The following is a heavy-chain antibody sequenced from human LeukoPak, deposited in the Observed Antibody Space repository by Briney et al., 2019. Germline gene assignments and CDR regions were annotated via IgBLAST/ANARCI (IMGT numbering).Heavy chain of an antibody. V-gene: IGHV3-11*01. Sequence: PGGSLRLSCAASGFTFSDYYMSWIRQAPGKGLEWVSYISSSGSTIYYADSVKGRFTISRDNAKNSLYLQMNSLRAEDTAVYYCAKARRYFDWLLSNYYYYYYMDVWGKGTTVTVSS. J-gene: IGHJ6*03. CDR3: AKARRYFDWLLSNYYYYYYMDV. CDR1: GFTFSDYY. D-gene: IGHD3-9*01. CDR2: ISSSGSTI.